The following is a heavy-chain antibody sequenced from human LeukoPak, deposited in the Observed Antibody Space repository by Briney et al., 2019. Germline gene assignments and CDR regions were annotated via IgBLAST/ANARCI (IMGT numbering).Heavy chain of an antibody. Sequence: GGSLRLSCVASGFTFSRYAMHWVRQAPGKGLEWVAVISYDGSNKYYADSVKGRFTISRDNSKNTLYLQMNSLRAEDTAVYYCARDYGYMDYFDYWGQGTLVTVSS. D-gene: IGHD3-16*01. V-gene: IGHV3-30*04. CDR1: GFTFSRYA. CDR3: ARDYGYMDYFDY. J-gene: IGHJ4*02. CDR2: ISYDGSNK.